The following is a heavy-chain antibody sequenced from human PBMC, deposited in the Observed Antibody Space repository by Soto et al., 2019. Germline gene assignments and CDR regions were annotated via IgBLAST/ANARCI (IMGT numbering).Heavy chain of an antibody. D-gene: IGHD2-8*01. Sequence: PGGSLRLSCVASGFTFSSYAMSWVRQAPGKGLEWLSFISYDGRNEYYADSVKGRFTVSRDSSENTLYLQINTLKPEDTAVYYCARDGCPNGVCFNDYWGQGTLVTVSS. CDR1: GFTFSSYA. V-gene: IGHV3-30*04. CDR2: ISYDGRNE. CDR3: ARDGCPNGVCFNDY. J-gene: IGHJ4*02.